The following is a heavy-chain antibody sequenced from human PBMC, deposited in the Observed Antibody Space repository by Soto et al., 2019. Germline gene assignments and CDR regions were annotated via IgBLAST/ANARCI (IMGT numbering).Heavy chain of an antibody. Sequence: GASVKVSCKASGYTFTGYYMHWVRQAPGQGLEWMGWINPNSGGTNYAQKFQGRVTMTRDTSISTAYMELSRLRSDDTAVYYCAGSVGYGDYSWYYFDYWGQGTLVTVSS. D-gene: IGHD4-17*01. CDR3: AGSVGYGDYSWYYFDY. CDR1: GYTFTGYY. CDR2: INPNSGGT. J-gene: IGHJ4*02. V-gene: IGHV1-2*02.